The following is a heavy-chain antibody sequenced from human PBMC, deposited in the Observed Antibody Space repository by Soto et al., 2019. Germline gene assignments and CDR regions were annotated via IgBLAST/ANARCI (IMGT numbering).Heavy chain of an antibody. CDR1: GGSSGGYY. CDR2: VNPSGST. Sequence: SETLSLTCDVYGGSSGGYYWSWIRQPPGKGLEWIGEVNPSGSTNFNPSLKTRFTISMDASENHLALKLSSVTAADTAVYYCARGDTVTGMNVFDYWGQGTLVTVSS. J-gene: IGHJ4*02. V-gene: IGHV4-34*01. CDR3: ARGDTVTGMNVFDY. D-gene: IGHD1-1*01.